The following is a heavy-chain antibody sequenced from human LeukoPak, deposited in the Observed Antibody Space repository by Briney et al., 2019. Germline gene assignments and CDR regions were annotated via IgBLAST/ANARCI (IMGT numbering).Heavy chain of an antibody. D-gene: IGHD2-21*02. V-gene: IGHV4-59*01. CDR1: GGSISSYY. J-gene: IGHJ4*02. CDR2: IYYSGST. CDR3: ARGVTAIDY. Sequence: SSETLSLTCTVSGGSISSYYWSWIRQPPGKGLEWIGYIYYSGSTNYNPSLKSRVTISVDTSKNQFSLKLSSVTAADPAVYYCARGVTAIDYWGQGTLVTVSS.